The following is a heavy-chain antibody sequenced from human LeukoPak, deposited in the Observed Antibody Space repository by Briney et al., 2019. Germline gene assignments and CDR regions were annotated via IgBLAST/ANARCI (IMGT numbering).Heavy chain of an antibody. D-gene: IGHD6-13*01. CDR3: ARQSSSSWYGRRYYYYMDV. CDR1: GGSISSYY. CDR2: IHYSGST. J-gene: IGHJ6*03. V-gene: IGHV4-59*08. Sequence: SETLSLTCTVSGGSISSYYWSWIRQPPGKGLEWIGYIHYSGSTHYNPSLKSRVTISVDTSKNQFSLKLSSVTAADTAVYYCARQSSSSWYGRRYYYYMDVWGKGTTVTISS.